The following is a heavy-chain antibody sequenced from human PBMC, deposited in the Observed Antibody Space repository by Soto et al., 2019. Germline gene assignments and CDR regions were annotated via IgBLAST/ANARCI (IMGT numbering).Heavy chain of an antibody. Sequence: HPGGSLRLSCAASGFTFSSYAMHWVRQAPGKGLEWVAVISYDGSNKYYADSVKGRFTISRDNSKNTLYLQMNSLRAEDTAVYYCARDLGRWLQVLSYWGQGTLVTVSS. CDR2: ISYDGSNK. V-gene: IGHV3-30-3*01. CDR1: GFTFSSYA. J-gene: IGHJ4*02. CDR3: ARDLGRWLQVLSY. D-gene: IGHD5-12*01.